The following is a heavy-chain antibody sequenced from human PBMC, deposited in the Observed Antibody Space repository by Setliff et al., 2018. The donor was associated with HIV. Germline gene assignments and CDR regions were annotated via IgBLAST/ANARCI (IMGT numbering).Heavy chain of an antibody. D-gene: IGHD3-10*01. CDR2: LSGSGGST. CDR3: AHSVGSGSYYNPDAFDI. Sequence: GSLRLSCAASELTFSNYAMTWVRQAPGKGLEWVSSLSGSGGSTYYADSVKGRFTISKDNSQNALYLQMNSLTDEDTAIYYCAHSVGSGSYYNPDAFDIWGQGTMVTVSS. V-gene: IGHV3-23*01. CDR1: ELTFSNYA. J-gene: IGHJ3*02.